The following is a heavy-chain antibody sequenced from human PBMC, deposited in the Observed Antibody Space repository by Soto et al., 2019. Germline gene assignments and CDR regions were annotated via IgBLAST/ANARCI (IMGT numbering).Heavy chain of an antibody. CDR3: ARAGPAGYYDRSGYVAHAFEI. CDR2: SSAYNGNT. CDR1: GYTFTSYG. D-gene: IGHD3-22*01. J-gene: IGHJ3*02. Sequence: ASVKVSCKASGYTFTSYGISWVRQAPGQGLERMGWSSAYNGNTNYAQKLQGRVIMTTDTSTSTAYMELWSLRSDDTAVYYFARAGPAGYYDRSGYVAHAFEICGRRTMVT. V-gene: IGHV1-18*01.